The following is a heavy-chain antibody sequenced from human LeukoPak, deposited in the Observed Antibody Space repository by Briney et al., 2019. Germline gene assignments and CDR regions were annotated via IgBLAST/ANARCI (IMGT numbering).Heavy chain of an antibody. D-gene: IGHD3-16*01. V-gene: IGHV3-23*01. CDR3: GKEGGA. J-gene: IGHJ5*02. CDR2: IGGRGGST. CDR1: GFRFSDFT. Sequence: GGSLRLSCAASGFRFSDFTMTWVSQAPGKGPEWVSAIGGRGGSTYYADSLGGRFTISRDNSKDMVYLQMNSLEVEDTATYYCGKEGGAWGQGTKVTVSS.